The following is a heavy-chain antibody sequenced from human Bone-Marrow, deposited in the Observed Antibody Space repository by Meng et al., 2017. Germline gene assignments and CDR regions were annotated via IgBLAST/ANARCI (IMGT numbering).Heavy chain of an antibody. D-gene: IGHD5-18*01. CDR2: IIPIFGTA. CDR3: ARRGQLWLDSFDP. Sequence: VQLVHSGPEGKEPGPSGMVSCGSSGRTFRSFAISLVRQAPGQGLEWMGGIIPIFGTANYAQKFQGIVTITADKSTSTAYMELSSLRSEDTAVYYCARRGQLWLDSFDPWGQGTLVTVSS. V-gene: IGHV1-69*06. J-gene: IGHJ5*02. CDR1: GRTFRSFA.